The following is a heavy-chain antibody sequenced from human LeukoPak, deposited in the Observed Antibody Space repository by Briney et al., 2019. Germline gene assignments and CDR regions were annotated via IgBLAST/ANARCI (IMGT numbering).Heavy chain of an antibody. D-gene: IGHD3-3*01. Sequence: GGSLRLSCAGSGFPFSSYPISWVRQPPGRGLEWVSAITASGDSTYSADSVKGRFTISRDNSRNTLFLEMSSLRAEDTAVYYCAKDRGQTYYDFWSGYPDAFDIWGQGTMVTVSS. CDR1: GFPFSSYP. J-gene: IGHJ3*02. CDR3: AKDRGQTYYDFWSGYPDAFDI. CDR2: ITASGDST. V-gene: IGHV3-23*01.